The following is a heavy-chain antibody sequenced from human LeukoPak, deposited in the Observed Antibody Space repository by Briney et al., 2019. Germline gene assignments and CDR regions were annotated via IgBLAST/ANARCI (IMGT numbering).Heavy chain of an antibody. CDR1: GYTFASYD. CDR3: ARVSSLGYCSGGSCYRFDH. V-gene: IGHV1-8*01. D-gene: IGHD2-15*01. Sequence: RASVKVSCKASGYTFASYDINWVRQAPGQGLEWMGWMNPDSTNTGYAQKFQGRVTMTRDTSMSTAYMELSSLTSEDTAVYYCARVSSLGYCSGGSCYRFDHWGQGTLVAASS. CDR2: MNPDSTNT. J-gene: IGHJ4*02.